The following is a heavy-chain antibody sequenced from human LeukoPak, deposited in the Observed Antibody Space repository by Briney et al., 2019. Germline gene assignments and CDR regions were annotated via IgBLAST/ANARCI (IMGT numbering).Heavy chain of an antibody. J-gene: IGHJ3*02. Sequence: SETLSLTCTVSGGSISSYYWCWSGQPAGKGLEWIGRIYTSGSTNYNPSLKSRVTMSVDTSKNQFSLKLSSVTAADTAVYYCARGSLAVAQPFAFDIWGQGTMVTVSS. CDR2: IYTSGST. D-gene: IGHD6-19*01. CDR3: ARGSLAVAQPFAFDI. V-gene: IGHV4-4*07. CDR1: GGSISSYY.